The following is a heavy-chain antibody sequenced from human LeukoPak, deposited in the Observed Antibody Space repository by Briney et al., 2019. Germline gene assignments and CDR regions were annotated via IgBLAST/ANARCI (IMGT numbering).Heavy chain of an antibody. CDR2: INPSGGST. V-gene: IGHV1-46*01. J-gene: IGHJ4*02. CDR3: ARVSVEFSDHTVDDY. D-gene: IGHD4-23*01. Sequence: ASVKVSCKASGYTFTSYYMHWVRQAPGQGLEWVGIINPSGGSTSYAQKFQGRVTMTRDTSTSTVYMELSSLRSEDTAVYYCARVSVEFSDHTVDDYWGQGTLVTVSS. CDR1: GYTFTSYY.